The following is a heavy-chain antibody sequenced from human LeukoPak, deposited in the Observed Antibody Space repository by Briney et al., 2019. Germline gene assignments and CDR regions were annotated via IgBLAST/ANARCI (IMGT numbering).Heavy chain of an antibody. V-gene: IGHV3-7*01. CDR3: ARDRSSSRYYYYGMGV. CDR1: GFTFSSYW. D-gene: IGHD6-13*01. Sequence: PGGSLRLSCAASGFTFSSYWMSWVRQAPGKGLEWVANIKQDGSEKYYVDSVKGRFTISRDNAKNSLYLQMNSLRAEDTAVYYCARDRSSSRYYYYGMGVWGQGTTVTVSS. J-gene: IGHJ6*02. CDR2: IKQDGSEK.